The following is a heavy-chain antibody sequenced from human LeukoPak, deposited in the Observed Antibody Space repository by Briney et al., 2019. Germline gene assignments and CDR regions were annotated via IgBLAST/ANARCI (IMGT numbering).Heavy chain of an antibody. CDR1: GASINSHY. V-gene: IGHV4-59*11. CDR3: ARFPTPLYYFDY. Sequence: SATLSLTCTVSGASINSHYWSWIRQPPGKGPEWIGYIYFSGGTNYNPSLKSRVTISVDTSKNQFSLNLSSVTAADTAVYYCARFPTPLYYFDYWGQGTLVTVSS. CDR2: IYFSGGT. J-gene: IGHJ4*02.